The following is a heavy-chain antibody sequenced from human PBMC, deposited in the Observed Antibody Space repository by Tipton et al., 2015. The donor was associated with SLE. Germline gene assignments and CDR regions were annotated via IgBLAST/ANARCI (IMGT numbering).Heavy chain of an antibody. CDR1: GYSISSGYY. J-gene: IGHJ5*02. V-gene: IGHV4-38-2*02. CDR3: ARDYRGFGATTWFDP. Sequence: TLSLTCAVSGYSISSGYYWGWIRQPPGKGLEWIGGIYHSGRTYSNPSLKSRVTISVDTSKNQFSLKLSSVTAADTAVYYCARDYRGFGATTWFDPWGQGTLVTVSS. D-gene: IGHD1-26*01. CDR2: IYHSGRT.